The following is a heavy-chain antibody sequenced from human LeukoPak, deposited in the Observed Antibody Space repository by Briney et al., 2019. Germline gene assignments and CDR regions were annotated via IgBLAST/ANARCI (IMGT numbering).Heavy chain of an antibody. J-gene: IGHJ4*02. CDR3: ARVGLQLWPSYFDY. D-gene: IGHD5-18*01. V-gene: IGHV1-69*06. Sequence: ASVKVSCKASGGTFSSYAISWVRQAPGQGLEWMGGIIPIFGTANYAQKFQGRVTITADKSTSTAYMELSSLRSEDTAVYYCARVGLQLWPSYFDYWGQGTLVTVSS. CDR1: GGTFSSYA. CDR2: IIPIFGTA.